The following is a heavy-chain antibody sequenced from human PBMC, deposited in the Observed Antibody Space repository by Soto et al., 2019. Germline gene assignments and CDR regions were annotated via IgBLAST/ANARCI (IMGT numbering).Heavy chain of an antibody. V-gene: IGHV1-2*04. D-gene: IGHD5-12*01. CDR1: GYTFTGYY. J-gene: IGHJ6*03. CDR3: ARDRRGYSGYDRGDRMGYYYYYMDV. Sequence: QVQLVQSGAEVKKPGASVKVSCKASGYTFTGYYMHWVRQAPGQGLEWMGWINPNSGGTNYAQKFQGWVTMTRDTSISTAYMELSRLRSDDTAVYYCARDRRGYSGYDRGDRMGYYYYYMDVWGKGTTVTVSS. CDR2: INPNSGGT.